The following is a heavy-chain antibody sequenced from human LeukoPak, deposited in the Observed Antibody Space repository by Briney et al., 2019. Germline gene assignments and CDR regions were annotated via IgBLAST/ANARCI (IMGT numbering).Heavy chain of an antibody. V-gene: IGHV4-34*01. CDR1: GGSFSGYY. CDR3: ARGHPEPFDY. Sequence: PSETLSLTCAVYGGSFSGYYWSWIRQPPGKGLERIGEINHSGSTNYNPSLKSRVTISVDASKNQFSLKLSSVTAADTAVYYCARGHPEPFDYWGQGTLVTVSS. J-gene: IGHJ4*02. CDR2: INHSGST.